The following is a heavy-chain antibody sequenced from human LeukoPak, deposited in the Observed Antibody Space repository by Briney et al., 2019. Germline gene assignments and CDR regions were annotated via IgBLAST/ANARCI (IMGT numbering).Heavy chain of an antibody. CDR2: ICCSGGST. CDR3: AKDHGSGSQIG. J-gene: IGHJ4*02. CDR1: GFTFSSYV. V-gene: IGHV3-23*01. D-gene: IGHD1-26*01. Sequence: GGSLRISCAASGFTFSSYVMNWVRQAPGKGLDWVALICCSGGSTYCAALKKGRFIISRDNSNHTLFLQMNSLRADDTAVYYCAKDHGSGSQIGWGQGTLVTVSS.